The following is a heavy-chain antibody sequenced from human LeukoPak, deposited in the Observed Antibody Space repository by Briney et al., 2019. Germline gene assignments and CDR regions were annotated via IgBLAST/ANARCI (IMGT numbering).Heavy chain of an antibody. D-gene: IGHD6-19*01. CDR1: GFTFGIYW. V-gene: IGHV3-7*04. Sequence: PGGSLRLSCAASGFTFGIYWMSWVRQAPGKGLEWVANIKQDGSEKFYVDSVKGRSTLSRDNAKNSLFLQMNSLRAEDTAVYYCARDYYGSGWCGDYWGQGTLVTVSS. CDR3: ARDYYGSGWCGDY. CDR2: IKQDGSEK. J-gene: IGHJ4*02.